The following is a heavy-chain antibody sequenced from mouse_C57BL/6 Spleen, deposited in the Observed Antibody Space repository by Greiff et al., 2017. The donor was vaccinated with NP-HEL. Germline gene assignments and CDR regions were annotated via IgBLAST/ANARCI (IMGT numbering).Heavy chain of an antibody. CDR1: GYTFTSYW. Sequence: QVQLQQPGAELVMPGASVKLSCKASGYTFTSYWMHWVKQRPGQGLEWIGEIDPSDSYTNYNQKFKGKATLTVDKSSSTAYMQLSSLTSEDSAVYYCARLWDGACYFDCGGQGTTLTVSS. V-gene: IGHV1-69*01. CDR2: IDPSDSYT. CDR3: ARLWDGACYFDC. D-gene: IGHD4-1*01. J-gene: IGHJ2*01.